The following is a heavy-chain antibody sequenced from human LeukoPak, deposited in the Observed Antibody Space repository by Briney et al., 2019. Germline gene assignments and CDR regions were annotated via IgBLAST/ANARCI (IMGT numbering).Heavy chain of an antibody. CDR3: ARALLGKSGYSGYDYRVGRAFDI. CDR2: ISSSSSYI. V-gene: IGHV3-21*01. CDR1: GFTFSSYS. Sequence: GGSLRLSCAASGFTFSSYSMNWVRQAPGKGLEWVSSISSSSSYIYYADSVKGRFTISRDNAKNSLYLQMNSLRAEDTAVYYCARALLGKSGYSGYDYRVGRAFDIWGQGTMVTVSS. D-gene: IGHD5-12*01. J-gene: IGHJ3*02.